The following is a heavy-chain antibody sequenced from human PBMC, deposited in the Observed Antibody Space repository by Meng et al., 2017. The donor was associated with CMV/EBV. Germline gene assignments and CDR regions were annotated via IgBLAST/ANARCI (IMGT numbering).Heavy chain of an antibody. D-gene: IGHD5-12*01. J-gene: IGHJ4*02. CDR1: GFTFSSYS. Sequence: GESLKISCAASGFTFSSYSMNWVRQAPGKGLEWDSSISSSSSYIYYADSVKGRFTISRDNAKNSLYLQMNSLRAEDTAVYYCARDSGYDFSGLDYWGQGTLVTVSS. CDR3: ARDSGYDFSGLDY. CDR2: ISSSSSYI. V-gene: IGHV3-21*01.